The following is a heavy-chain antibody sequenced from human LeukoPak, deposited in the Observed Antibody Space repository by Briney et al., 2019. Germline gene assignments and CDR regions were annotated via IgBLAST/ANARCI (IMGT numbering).Heavy chain of an antibody. CDR2: IKEDGSRN. CDR1: GFTFSNYW. CDR3: ARGPYSSNWYVDY. V-gene: IGHV3-7*02. D-gene: IGHD6-13*01. Sequence: GGSLRLSCAASGFTFSNYWMSWVRQAPGKGLEWVANIKEDGSRNHYVDSVKGRFTISGDNAKSSLYLQMNSLRAEDTAVYYCARGPYSSNWYVDYWGQGTLVTVAS. J-gene: IGHJ4*02.